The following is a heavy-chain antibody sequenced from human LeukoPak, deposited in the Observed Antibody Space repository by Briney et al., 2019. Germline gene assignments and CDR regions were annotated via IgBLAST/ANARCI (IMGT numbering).Heavy chain of an antibody. CDR3: VAWGSLVV. J-gene: IGHJ4*02. Sequence: GGSLRLSCVASGFTVDTYWMSWVRQAPGKGLDWVAHIKEDGTRKYYVDSVRGRFTISRDNAKNSLFLQMNSLRVEDTAVFYCVAWGSLVVWGQGALVTVSS. D-gene: IGHD3-16*01. V-gene: IGHV3-7*01. CDR2: IKEDGTRK. CDR1: GFTVDTYW.